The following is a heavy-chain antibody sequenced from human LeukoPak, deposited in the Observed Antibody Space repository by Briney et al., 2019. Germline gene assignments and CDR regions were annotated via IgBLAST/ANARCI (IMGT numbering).Heavy chain of an antibody. D-gene: IGHD6-25*01. CDR3: EKDRGGYVPFDY. CDR1: GFTCSSYA. Sequence: QTGGSLRLSCAASGFTCSSYAMSWVRNAPGKGLEWVSAIIGSGESTYYGDSVKGRFTISRDNSKNTLYLQMKSLRAEDTAVYYYEKDRGGYVPFDYRGQATLVTASS. CDR2: IIGSGEST. V-gene: IGHV3-23*01. J-gene: IGHJ4*02.